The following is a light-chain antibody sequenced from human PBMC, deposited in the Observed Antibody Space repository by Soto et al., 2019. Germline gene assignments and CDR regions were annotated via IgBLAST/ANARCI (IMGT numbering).Light chain of an antibody. CDR3: QQANSFPIT. CDR1: QGISSY. V-gene: IGKV1-8*01. Sequence: AIRMTQSPSSLSASTGDRVTITCRASQGISSYLAWYQQNPGKAPKLLIYAASTLQSGVQSRFSGSGSGTDFTLTISCLQSEDFATYYCQQANSFPITFGQGTRMENK. J-gene: IGKJ5*01. CDR2: AAS.